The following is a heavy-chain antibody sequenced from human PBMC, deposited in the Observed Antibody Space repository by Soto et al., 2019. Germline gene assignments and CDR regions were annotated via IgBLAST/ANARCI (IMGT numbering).Heavy chain of an antibody. CDR2: ISWNSGST. CDR3: AKEFPYHDGSTYSYFFDH. D-gene: IGHD3-22*01. Sequence: GGSLRLSCAASGFTFDGYAMHWVRQAPGKGLEWVSGISWNSGSTGYADSVKGRFTISRDNAKNSLYLQMNSLRAEDTALYYCAKEFPYHDGSTYSYFFDHWGQGTQVTVSS. J-gene: IGHJ4*02. CDR1: GFTFDGYA. V-gene: IGHV3-9*01.